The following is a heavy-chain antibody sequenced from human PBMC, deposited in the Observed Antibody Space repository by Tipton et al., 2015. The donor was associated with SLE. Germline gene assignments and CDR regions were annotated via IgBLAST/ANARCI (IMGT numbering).Heavy chain of an antibody. CDR1: GGSISSYY. CDR2: IYYSGST. Sequence: TLSLTCTVSGGSISSYYWSWIRQPPGKGLEWIGYIYYSGSTNYNPSLKSRVTISVDTSKNQFSLKLSSVTAADTAVYYCARDGSSQGRQWFDPWGQGTLVTVSS. CDR3: ARDGSSQGRQWFDP. V-gene: IGHV4-59*01. D-gene: IGHD6-13*01. J-gene: IGHJ5*02.